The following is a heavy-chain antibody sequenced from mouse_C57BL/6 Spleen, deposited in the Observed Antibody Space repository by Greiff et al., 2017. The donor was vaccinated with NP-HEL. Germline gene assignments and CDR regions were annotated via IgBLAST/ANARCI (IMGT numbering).Heavy chain of an antibody. CDR3: TRRGITTVVATDYYAVDC. Sequence: VKVVESGAELVRPGASVTLSCTASGYTFTDYEMHWVKQTPVHGLEWIGAIDTETGCTSYNQKFKGKAILTADKSSSTAYMELRSLTSEDSAVYYCTRRGITTVVATDYYAVDCWGQGTSVTVSS. CDR2: IDTETGCT. D-gene: IGHD1-1*01. CDR1: GYTFTDYE. V-gene: IGHV1-15*01. J-gene: IGHJ4*01.